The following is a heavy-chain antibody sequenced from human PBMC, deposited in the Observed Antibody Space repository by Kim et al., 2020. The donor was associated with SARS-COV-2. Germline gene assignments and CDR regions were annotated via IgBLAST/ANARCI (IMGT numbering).Heavy chain of an antibody. CDR3: ARSPSYYDILSNPFMDV. CDR1: GGSISSYY. CDR2: IYYSGST. D-gene: IGHD3-9*01. Sequence: SETLSLTCTVSGGSISSYYWSWIRQPPGKGLEWIGYIYYSGSTNYNPSLKSRVTISVDTSKNQFSLKLSSVTAADTAVYYCARSPSYYDILSNPFMDVWGQGTTVTVSS. J-gene: IGHJ6*02. V-gene: IGHV4-59*13.